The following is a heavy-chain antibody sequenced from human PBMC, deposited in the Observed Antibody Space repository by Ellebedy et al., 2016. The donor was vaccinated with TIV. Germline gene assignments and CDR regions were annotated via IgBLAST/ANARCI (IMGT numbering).Heavy chain of an antibody. V-gene: IGHV3-30-3*01. D-gene: IGHD4-23*01. CDR3: ARDPVGVGPAFDV. J-gene: IGHJ3*01. Sequence: PGGSLRLSCAASGFTFNSYAMHWVRQAPGKGLEWVAVISYDGSSKYYADSVKGRFTISRDNSMTTLYLEMNSLRAEDTAIYYCARDPVGVGPAFDVWGQGTMVTVSS. CDR2: ISYDGSSK. CDR1: GFTFNSYA.